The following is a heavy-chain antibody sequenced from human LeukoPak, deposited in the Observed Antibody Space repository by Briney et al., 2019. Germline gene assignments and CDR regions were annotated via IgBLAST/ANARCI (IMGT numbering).Heavy chain of an antibody. CDR3: AKSTTYYSESRTYPDY. J-gene: IGHJ4*01. V-gene: IGHV3-23*01. CDR2: ISGSGDST. D-gene: IGHD3-22*01. Sequence: QPGGSLRLSCAASGFTFNNFAMSWVRQAPGKGLEWVSFISGSGDSTNYADSVKGRFTIARDNSKHTLYLQMNSLRVEDTAVYYCAKSTTYYSESRTYPDYWGLGTLVTVAS. CDR1: GFTFNNFA.